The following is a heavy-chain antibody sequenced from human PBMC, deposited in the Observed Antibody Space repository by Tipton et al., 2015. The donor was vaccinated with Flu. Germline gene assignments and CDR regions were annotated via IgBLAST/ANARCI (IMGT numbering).Heavy chain of an antibody. D-gene: IGHD5-12*01. V-gene: IGHV4-38-2*01. Sequence: TLSLTCSVSGDSIGSPYFWGWIRQPPGKGLEWIGNVHQTGSPYYNPSLRSRVTIGVDRAKNQFSLRLTSVTAADTAVYYCARHRGYSGPFDYWGQGTLVTVSS. CDR2: VHQTGSP. J-gene: IGHJ4*02. CDR1: GDSIGSPYF. CDR3: ARHRGYSGPFDY.